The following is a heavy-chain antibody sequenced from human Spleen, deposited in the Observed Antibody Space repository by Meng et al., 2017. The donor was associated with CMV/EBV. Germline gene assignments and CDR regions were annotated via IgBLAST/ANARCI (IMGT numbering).Heavy chain of an antibody. V-gene: IGHV1-2*02. CDR1: GYTFTAHY. Sequence: VSCKATGYTFTAHYFHWVRQAPGQGFEWMGWIHPHRGDTNYAQQFQGRVTLTRDTSINTGYMELTRLTSDDTAVYYCARDNNWGPDYWGQGTLVTVSS. CDR2: IHPHRGDT. D-gene: IGHD7-27*01. J-gene: IGHJ4*02. CDR3: ARDNNWGPDY.